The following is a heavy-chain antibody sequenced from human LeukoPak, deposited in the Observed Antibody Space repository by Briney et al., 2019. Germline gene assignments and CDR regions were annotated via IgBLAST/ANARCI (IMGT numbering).Heavy chain of an antibody. Sequence: SETLSLTCTVSSGSISTSNYYWGWVRQPPGKALEWIGCIYYSGYTNYKSSLKSRVTISVDTSKNQFSLKLSSVTAADTAVYYCARTTMVRGTYYMDVWGKGTTVTVSS. J-gene: IGHJ6*03. V-gene: IGHV4-61*05. CDR1: SGSISTSNYY. D-gene: IGHD3-10*01. CDR2: IYYSGYT. CDR3: ARTTMVRGTYYMDV.